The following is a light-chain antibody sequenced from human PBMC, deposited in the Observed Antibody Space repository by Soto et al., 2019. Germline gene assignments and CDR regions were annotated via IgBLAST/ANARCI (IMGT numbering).Light chain of an antibody. J-gene: IGKJ3*01. CDR3: QQYGSSLFT. Sequence: EIGWTQSPGTLSLSPGERATLSCRARQSVSSSSLAWYQQKPGQAPRLLIYGASSRATGIPDRFSGSGSGNDFTLTISRLEPEDFAVYYCQQYGSSLFTFGPGTQVDIK. CDR2: GAS. V-gene: IGKV3-20*01. CDR1: QSVSSSS.